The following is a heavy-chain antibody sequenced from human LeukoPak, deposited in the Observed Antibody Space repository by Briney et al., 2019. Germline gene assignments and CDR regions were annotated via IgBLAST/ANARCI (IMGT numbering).Heavy chain of an antibody. V-gene: IGHV3-7*01. CDR3: ARETYYDFWSGQRYFDY. D-gene: IGHD3-3*01. J-gene: IGHJ4*02. Sequence: GGSLRLSCAASGFTFSSYAMNWVRQAPGKGLEWVANIKQDGSEKYYVDSVKGRFTISRDNAKNSLYLQMNSLRAEDTAVYYCARETYYDFWSGQRYFDYWGQGTLVTVSS. CDR2: IKQDGSEK. CDR1: GFTFSSYA.